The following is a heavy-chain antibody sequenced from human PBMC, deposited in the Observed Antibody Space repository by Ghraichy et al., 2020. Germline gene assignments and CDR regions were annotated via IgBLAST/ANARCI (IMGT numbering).Heavy chain of an antibody. CDR1: GFIFSSYA. D-gene: IGHD3-22*01. CDR2: IHGNDGST. V-gene: IGHV3-23*01. Sequence: GGSLRLSCAASGFIFSSYAMSWVRQAPGKGLEWVAAIHGNDGSTHYADSVKGRFTISRDNSRNTLYLQMNSLRAEDTAMYYCTKRLENSGYTPVDYWGQGTLVTVSS. J-gene: IGHJ4*02. CDR3: TKRLENSGYTPVDY.